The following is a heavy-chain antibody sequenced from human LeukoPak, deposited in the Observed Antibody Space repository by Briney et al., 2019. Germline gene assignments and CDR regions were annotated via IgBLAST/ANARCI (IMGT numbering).Heavy chain of an antibody. Sequence: GASVKVSCKASGYTFTSYDINWVRQATGQGLEWMGWMNPNSGNTGYAQKFQGRVTITRNTSISTAYMELSSLRSEDTAVYYCARAQSIAAAQVLGYWGQGTLVTVSS. CDR1: GYTFTSYD. D-gene: IGHD6-13*01. J-gene: IGHJ4*02. CDR3: ARAQSIAAAQVLGY. V-gene: IGHV1-8*03. CDR2: MNPNSGNT.